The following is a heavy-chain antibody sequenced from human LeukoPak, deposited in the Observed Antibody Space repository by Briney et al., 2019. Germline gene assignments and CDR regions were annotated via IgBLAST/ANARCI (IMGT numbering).Heavy chain of an antibody. CDR1: GFTFSDYY. CDR3: ARDRDVDTAMVLFDP. Sequence: GGSLRLSCAASGFTFSDYYMSRIRQAPGKGLEWVSYISSSGSTIYYADSVKGRFTISRDNAKNSLYLQMNSLRAEDTAVYYCARDRDVDTAMVLFDPWGQGTLVTVSS. V-gene: IGHV3-11*01. J-gene: IGHJ5*02. CDR2: ISSSGSTI. D-gene: IGHD5-18*01.